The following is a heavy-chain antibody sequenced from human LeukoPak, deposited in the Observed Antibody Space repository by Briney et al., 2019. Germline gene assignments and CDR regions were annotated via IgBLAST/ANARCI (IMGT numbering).Heavy chain of an antibody. CDR1: GFTLSTRGVG. J-gene: IGHJ4*02. V-gene: IGHV2-5*02. Sequence: ESGPTLVKPTQTLTLTCTFSGFTLSTRGVGVGWIRQPPGKALEWLSVIYWDDDKRYSPSLKSRLTITKDTSKNQVVLTMTNMDPVDTATYYCTHGSGSGSNQPGFDYWGQGTLVTVSS. CDR3: THGSGSGSNQPGFDY. D-gene: IGHD3-10*01. CDR2: IYWDDDK.